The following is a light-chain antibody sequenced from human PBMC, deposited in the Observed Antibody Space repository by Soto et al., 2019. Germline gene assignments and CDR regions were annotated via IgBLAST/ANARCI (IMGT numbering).Light chain of an antibody. J-gene: IGKJ1*01. CDR3: QQYSKWPPWT. V-gene: IGKV3-15*01. CDR2: RAS. Sequence: EIVMTQSPATLAGSPGETVTLSCKASQSLSGDLAWYQQKPGQAPRLLIFRASTRATGVPARFGGRGPGTEFTLTISGLQSEDFAVYYCQQYSKWPPWTFGPGTQVDIK. CDR1: QSLSGD.